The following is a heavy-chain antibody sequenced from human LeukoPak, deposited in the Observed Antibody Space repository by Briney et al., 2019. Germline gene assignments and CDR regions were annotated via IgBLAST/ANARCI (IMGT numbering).Heavy chain of an antibody. J-gene: IGHJ4*02. D-gene: IGHD6-19*01. CDR3: AKDPVADSSGWYEGFDY. V-gene: IGHV1-46*01. CDR1: GYTFTSYY. CDR2: INPSGGST. Sequence: ASVKVSCKASGYTFTSYYMHWVRQAPGQGLEWMGIINPSGGSTSYAQKFQGRVTMTRDTSTSTVYMELSSLRSEDTAVYYCAKDPVADSSGWYEGFDYWGQGTLVTVSS.